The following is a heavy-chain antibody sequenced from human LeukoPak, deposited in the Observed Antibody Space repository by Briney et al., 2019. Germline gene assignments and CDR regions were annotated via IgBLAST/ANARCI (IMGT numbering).Heavy chain of an antibody. Sequence: SETLSLTCTVSSDSITSSAYSWGWIRQPPGKGLEWIGNIFYSGTTYYSPSLKSRVTISVDTSKNQFSLKLSSVTAADTAVYYCARDGTTGTTDAFDIWGQGTMVTVSS. V-gene: IGHV4-39*02. CDR1: SDSITSSAYS. CDR2: IFYSGTT. CDR3: ARDGTTGTTDAFDI. D-gene: IGHD1-1*01. J-gene: IGHJ3*02.